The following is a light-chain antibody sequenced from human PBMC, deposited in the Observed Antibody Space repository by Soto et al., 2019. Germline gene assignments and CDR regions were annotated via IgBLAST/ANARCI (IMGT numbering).Light chain of an antibody. CDR1: SRDVGAYDY. Sequence: QSALTQPASVSGSPGQSITISCTGTSRDVGAYDYVSWYLQYPDKAPQLLIYYVDHRPSGVSSRFSGSKSGNTASLTISGLQAEDEGDYYCCSYADGSIYFFGTGNKVT. CDR2: YVD. CDR3: CSYADGSIYF. J-gene: IGLJ1*01. V-gene: IGLV2-14*03.